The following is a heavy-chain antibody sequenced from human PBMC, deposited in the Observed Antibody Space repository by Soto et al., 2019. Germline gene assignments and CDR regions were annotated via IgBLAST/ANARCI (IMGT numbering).Heavy chain of an antibody. CDR2: INAGDGNT. V-gene: IGHV1-3*01. D-gene: IGHD3-10*01. J-gene: IGHJ4*02. Sequence: ASVKVSCKASGYTFTSYAMHWVRQAPGQRLEWMGWINAGDGNTKYSQKFQGRVTITRDTSARTAYMELSSLRSEDTAVYYCARDRLQLWFGEDYFDYWGQGTLVTVSS. CDR3: ARDRLQLWFGEDYFDY. CDR1: GYTFTSYA.